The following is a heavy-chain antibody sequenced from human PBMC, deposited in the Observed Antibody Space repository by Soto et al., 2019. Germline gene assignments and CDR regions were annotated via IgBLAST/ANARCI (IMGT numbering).Heavy chain of an antibody. J-gene: IGHJ3*02. CDR2: ISSSSSYI. V-gene: IGHV3-21*01. D-gene: IGHD2-21*01. CDR1: GFTFSSYS. Sequence: GGSLRLSCAASGFTFSSYSMNWVRQAPGKGLEWVSSISSSSSYIYYADSVKGRFTISRDNAKNSLYLQMNSLRAEDTAVYYCARDGGGRGLHAFDIWGQGTMVTVSS. CDR3: ARDGGGRGLHAFDI.